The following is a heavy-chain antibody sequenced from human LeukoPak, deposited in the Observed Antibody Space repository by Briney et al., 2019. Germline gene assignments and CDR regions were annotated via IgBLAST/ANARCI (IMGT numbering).Heavy chain of an antibody. D-gene: IGHD2-2*01. V-gene: IGHV3-9*01. CDR1: GFTFYDYA. Sequence: SLRLSCAASGFTFYDYAMEGVGHGPGEGLEGGAGISWNSGSIGHADPGKGRFTISRDNATNSLYMQMNSLRAEDTALYYCAKDLIPAAGEYYYYGMDVWGQGTTVTVSS. CDR2: ISWNSGSI. J-gene: IGHJ6*02. CDR3: AKDLIPAAGEYYYYGMDV.